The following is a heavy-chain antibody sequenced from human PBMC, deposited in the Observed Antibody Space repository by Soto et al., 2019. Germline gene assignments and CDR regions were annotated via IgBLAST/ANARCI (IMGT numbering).Heavy chain of an antibody. J-gene: IGHJ5*02. Sequence: SETLSLTCTVSGGSINSGGYYWSWILQHPGKGLEWIGYIYYSGSTYYNPSLKSRVTISVDRSKNQFSLKLSSVTAADTAVYYCARGINYYDSSGDSWFDPWGQGTLVTVSS. V-gene: IGHV4-31*03. CDR3: ARGINYYDSSGDSWFDP. D-gene: IGHD3-22*01. CDR2: IYYSGST. CDR1: GGSINSGGYY.